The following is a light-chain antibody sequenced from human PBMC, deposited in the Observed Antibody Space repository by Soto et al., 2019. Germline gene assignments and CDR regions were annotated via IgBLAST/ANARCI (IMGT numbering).Light chain of an antibody. V-gene: IGKV3D-20*02. CDR2: GVS. Sequence: EIVLTQSACTLSWSAGGRATLSWRASQSVSSSYLAWYQQKTGQAPRLLIYGVSTRATGIPARFSGSGSGTDFTLIISSLEPEDFAVYYCQQRANWPLTFGGGTKVDI. CDR3: QQRANWPLT. CDR1: QSVSSSY. J-gene: IGKJ4*01.